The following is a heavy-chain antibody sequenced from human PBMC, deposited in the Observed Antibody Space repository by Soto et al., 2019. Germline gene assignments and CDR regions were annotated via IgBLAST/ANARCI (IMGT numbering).Heavy chain of an antibody. D-gene: IGHD5-12*01. Sequence: GGSLRLSCAASGFIFTNYAMNWVRQAPGKGLEWVSVIGGRGNSAYYADSVQGRFTISRDNSKNTLSLQMSSLTADDTAIYHCVREGRGSFDFWGRGTMVTVSS. J-gene: IGHJ3*01. V-gene: IGHV3-23*01. CDR3: VREGRGSFDF. CDR1: GFIFTNYA. CDR2: IGGRGNSA.